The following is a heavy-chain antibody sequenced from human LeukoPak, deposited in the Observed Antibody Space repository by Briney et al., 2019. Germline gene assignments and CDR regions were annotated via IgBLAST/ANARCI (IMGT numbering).Heavy chain of an antibody. CDR2: IYTSGST. CDR1: GGSISSYY. J-gene: IGHJ3*02. CDR3: ARVGIVGATKSAFDI. D-gene: IGHD1-26*01. V-gene: IGHV4-4*07. Sequence: SETLSLTCTVSGGSISSYYWSWIRQPPGKGLEWIGRIYTSGSTNYNPSLKSRVTMSVDTSKNQFSLKLSSVTAADTAVYYCARVGIVGATKSAFDIWGQGTMATVSS.